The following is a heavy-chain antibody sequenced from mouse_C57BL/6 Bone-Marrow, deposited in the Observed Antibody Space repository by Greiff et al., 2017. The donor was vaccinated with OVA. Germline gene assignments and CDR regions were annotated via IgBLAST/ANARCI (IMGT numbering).Heavy chain of an antibody. V-gene: IGHV1-64*01. CDR2: IHPNSGST. CDR3: AIFPLYYYGSSTYYAMDY. Sequence: QVHVKQPGAELVKPGASVKLSCKASGYTFTSYWMHWVKQRPGQGLEWIGMIHPNSGSTNYNEKFKSKATLTVDKSSSTAYMQLSSLTSEDSAVYYCAIFPLYYYGSSTYYAMDYWGQGTSVTVSS. CDR1: GYTFTSYW. D-gene: IGHD1-1*01. J-gene: IGHJ4*01.